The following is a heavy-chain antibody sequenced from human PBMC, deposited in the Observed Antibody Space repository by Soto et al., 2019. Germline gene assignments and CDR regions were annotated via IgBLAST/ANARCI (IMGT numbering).Heavy chain of an antibody. V-gene: IGHV1-18*01. J-gene: IGHJ4*02. D-gene: IGHD6-13*01. CDR3: ARDVAAAGYDFDY. Sequence: GASVKVSCKTSGYTFTNYGISWVRQAPGRGLEWLGWTSAYNGNTNYAQKLQGRVTMTTDTSTSTAYMELRSLRSDDTAVYYCARDVAAAGYDFDYWGQGTLVTVSS. CDR2: TSAYNGNT. CDR1: GYTFTNYG.